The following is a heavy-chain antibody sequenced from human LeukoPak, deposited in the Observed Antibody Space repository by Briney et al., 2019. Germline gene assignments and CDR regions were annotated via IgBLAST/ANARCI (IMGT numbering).Heavy chain of an antibody. D-gene: IGHD5-18*01. Sequence: GGSLRLACAASGFTVSSNYMSWVRQAPGKGLEWVSVIYSGGSTYYADSVKGRFTISRDNSKDTLYLQMNSLRAEDTAVYYCATSYGRDAIDIWGQGRMATLSS. V-gene: IGHV3-66*02. J-gene: IGHJ3*02. CDR3: ATSYGRDAIDI. CDR2: IYSGGST. CDR1: GFTVSSNY.